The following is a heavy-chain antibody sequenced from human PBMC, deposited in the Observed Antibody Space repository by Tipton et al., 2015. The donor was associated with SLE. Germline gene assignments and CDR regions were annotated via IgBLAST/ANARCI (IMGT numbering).Heavy chain of an antibody. CDR1: GYSISSSTYF. J-gene: IGHJ4*02. CDR2: IYYSGST. CDR3: ARLGGWELHVFDY. Sequence: TLSLTCTVSGYSISSSTYFWGWIRQPPGKGLEWLGSIYYSGSTNYNPPLKSRVTISVDTSKNQFSLKLSSVTAADTAVYYCARLGGWELHVFDYWGQGTLVTVSS. V-gene: IGHV4-39*07. D-gene: IGHD1-26*01.